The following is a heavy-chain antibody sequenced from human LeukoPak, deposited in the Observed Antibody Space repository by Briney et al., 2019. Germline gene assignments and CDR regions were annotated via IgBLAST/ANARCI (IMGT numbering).Heavy chain of an antibody. CDR1: GFTFSSYE. V-gene: IGHV3-48*03. CDR3: ARVATMVRVPLDALDI. D-gene: IGHD3-10*01. CDR2: ISSGGSTV. J-gene: IGHJ3*02. Sequence: PGGSLRPSCAASGFTFSSYEINWVRQAPGKGLEWVSYISSGGSTVYYADSVKGRFTTSRDNAKNSLYLQMNSLRVEDTAVYYCARVATMVRVPLDALDIWGQGTMVSVSS.